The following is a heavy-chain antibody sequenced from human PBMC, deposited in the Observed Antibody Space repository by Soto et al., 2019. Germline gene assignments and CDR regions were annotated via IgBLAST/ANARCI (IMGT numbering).Heavy chain of an antibody. Sequence: EVQLLESGGGLLQPGGSLRLSCAASGFTFSSYAMSWVRQAPGKGLEWVSGISASGVSTYYADSVKGRFTISRDNPENTLYLQMNSVRAEDTALYYCAKDRKNGSGWYWDYWGQGTLVTVSS. CDR3: AKDRKNGSGWYWDY. J-gene: IGHJ4*02. CDR1: GFTFSSYA. CDR2: ISASGVST. D-gene: IGHD6-19*01. V-gene: IGHV3-23*01.